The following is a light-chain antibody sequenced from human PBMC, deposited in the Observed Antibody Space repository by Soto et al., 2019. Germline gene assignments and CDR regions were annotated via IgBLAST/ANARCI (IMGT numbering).Light chain of an antibody. V-gene: IGLV2-14*01. Sequence: QSALTQPASVSGSPGQSITISCTGTSSDVGGYKYVSWYQQHPGKAPKLMIYEVSNRPSGVSNRFSGSKSGNTASLTISGLQPEDEADYYCSSFTSITTVVFGGGTKLTVL. CDR3: SSFTSITTVV. CDR2: EVS. CDR1: SSDVGGYKY. J-gene: IGLJ2*01.